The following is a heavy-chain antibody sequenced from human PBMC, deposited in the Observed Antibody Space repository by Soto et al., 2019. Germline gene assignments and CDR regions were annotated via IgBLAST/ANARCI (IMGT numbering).Heavy chain of an antibody. V-gene: IGHV1-18*01. CDR3: ARDRRPYYDFWSDSAAYGMDV. J-gene: IGHJ6*02. Sequence: ASVRVSCKASGYTFTSYGISWVRQAPGQGLEWMGWISAYNGNTNYAQKLQGRVTMTTDTSTSTAYMELRSLRSDDTAVYYCARDRRPYYDFWSDSAAYGMDVRGQGTTVTVSS. CDR1: GYTFTSYG. D-gene: IGHD3-3*01. CDR2: ISAYNGNT.